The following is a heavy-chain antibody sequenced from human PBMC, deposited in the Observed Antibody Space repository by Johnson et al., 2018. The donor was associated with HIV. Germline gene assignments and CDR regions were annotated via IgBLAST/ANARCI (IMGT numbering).Heavy chain of an antibody. Sequence: VQLVESGGGVVQPGGSLILSCAASGFTFSSYAMHWVRQAPGKGLEWVAIMSYDGSNKYYADSVKGRFTISRDNSKNTLYLQMNSLRAEDTAVYYCARGGSIAARREAFDIWGQGTMVTVSS. J-gene: IGHJ3*02. CDR3: ARGGSIAARREAFDI. CDR1: GFTFSSYA. V-gene: IGHV3-30-3*01. D-gene: IGHD6-6*01. CDR2: MSYDGSNK.